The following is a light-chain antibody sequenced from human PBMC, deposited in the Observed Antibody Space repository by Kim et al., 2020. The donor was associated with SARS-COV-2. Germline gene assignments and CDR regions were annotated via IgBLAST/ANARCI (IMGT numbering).Light chain of an antibody. V-gene: IGLV3-1*01. CDR1: KLGEKY. J-gene: IGLJ1*01. CDR3: QAWDSSTYV. Sequence: SYELTQPPSVSVSPGQTASITCSGDKLGEKYACWYQQKPGQSPVLVIYQDSKRPSGIPERFSGSNSGNTATLTISGTQAMDAADYYCQAWDSSTYVFGTG. CDR2: QDS.